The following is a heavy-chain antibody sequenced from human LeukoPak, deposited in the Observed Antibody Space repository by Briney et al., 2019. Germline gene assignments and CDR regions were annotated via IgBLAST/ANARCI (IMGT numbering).Heavy chain of an antibody. V-gene: IGHV3-11*01. Sequence: GGSLRLSCAASGFTFSDYYMSWIRQAPGKGLEWVSYISSGGSTIYYADSVKGRFTISRDNAKNSLYLQMNSLRAEDTAVYYCARDQRSSGWYLGKGYFDYWGQGTLVTVSS. D-gene: IGHD6-19*01. J-gene: IGHJ4*02. CDR3: ARDQRSSGWYLGKGYFDY. CDR2: ISSGGSTI. CDR1: GFTFSDYY.